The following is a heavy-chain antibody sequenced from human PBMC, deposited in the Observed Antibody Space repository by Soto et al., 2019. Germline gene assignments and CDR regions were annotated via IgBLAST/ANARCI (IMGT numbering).Heavy chain of an antibody. Sequence: EVQLLEAGGGLVQPGGSLRLSCAASGFTFSSYAMSWVRQAPGKRLEWVSAISGSGGSTYYADSVKGRFTISRDNSKNTLYLQMNSLRAEVTAVYYCATSTVTTLNYFDYWGQGTLVTVSS. CDR2: ISGSGGST. V-gene: IGHV3-23*01. CDR3: ATSTVTTLNYFDY. D-gene: IGHD4-17*01. J-gene: IGHJ4*02. CDR1: GFTFSSYA.